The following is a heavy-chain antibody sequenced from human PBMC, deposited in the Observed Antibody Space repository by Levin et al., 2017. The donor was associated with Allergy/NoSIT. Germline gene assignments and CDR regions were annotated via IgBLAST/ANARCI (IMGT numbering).Heavy chain of an antibody. CDR1: GDSVSSSSAA. CDR2: TYYRSKWYN. Sequence: LRLSCAISGDSVSSSSAAWNWIRQSPSRGLEWLGRTYYRSKWYNDYAISVKSRITINPDTSKNQFSLQLSSVTPEDTAVYYCAREGTAYFDYWGQGTLVTVSS. CDR3: AREGTAYFDY. D-gene: IGHD1-1*01. J-gene: IGHJ4*02. V-gene: IGHV6-1*01.